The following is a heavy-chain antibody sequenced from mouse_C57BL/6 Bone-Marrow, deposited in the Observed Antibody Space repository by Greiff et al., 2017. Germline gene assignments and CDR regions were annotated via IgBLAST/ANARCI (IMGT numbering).Heavy chain of an antibody. D-gene: IGHD3-3*01. CDR3: ARWGTFDY. V-gene: IGHV1-19*01. Sequence: VKPGASVMMSCKASGYTFTDYYMNWVKQSHGKSLEWIGVINPYNGGTSYNQKFKGKATLTVDKSSSTAYMELNSLTSEDSAVYYCARWGTFDYWGQGTTLTVSS. CDR1: GYTFTDYY. CDR2: INPYNGGT. J-gene: IGHJ2*01.